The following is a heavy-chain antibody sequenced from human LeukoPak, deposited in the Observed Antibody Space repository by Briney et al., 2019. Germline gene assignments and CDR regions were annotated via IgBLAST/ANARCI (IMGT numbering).Heavy chain of an antibody. CDR2: INAGNGNT. CDR1: GYTFTSYA. D-gene: IGHD1-1*01. Sequence: ASVKVSCKASGYTFTSYAMHWVRQAPGQRLEWMGWINAGNGNTKYSQKFQGRVTMTTDTSTSTAYMELRSLRSDDTAVYYCARDGQFMVQLERGPSADFDYWGQGTLVTVSS. J-gene: IGHJ4*02. CDR3: ARDGQFMVQLERGPSADFDY. V-gene: IGHV1-3*01.